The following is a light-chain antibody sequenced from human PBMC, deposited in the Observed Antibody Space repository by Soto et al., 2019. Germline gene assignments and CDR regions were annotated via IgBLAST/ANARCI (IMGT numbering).Light chain of an antibody. V-gene: IGLV2-14*01. CDR2: EVS. Sequence: QSVLTQPASVSGSPGQSITISCTGTSSDVGGYNFVSWYQQHPGRAPKLMIYEVSHRPSGVSNRFSGSKSGNTASLTISGLQADDEADYYCSSYTSSRTLVFGGGTQLTVL. CDR3: SSYTSSRTLV. J-gene: IGLJ2*01. CDR1: SSDVGGYNF.